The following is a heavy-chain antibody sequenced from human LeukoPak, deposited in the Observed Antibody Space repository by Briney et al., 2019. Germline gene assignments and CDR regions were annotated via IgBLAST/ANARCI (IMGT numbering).Heavy chain of an antibody. D-gene: IGHD5-18*01. J-gene: IGHJ4*02. Sequence: GGSLRLSCAASGFTFDDYAMHWVRQAPGKGLEWVSGISWNSGSIGYADSVKGRFTISRDNAKNSLYLQMNGLRAEDTALYYCAKASDTAMVTLFDYWGQGTLVTVSS. CDR2: ISWNSGSI. CDR3: AKASDTAMVTLFDY. V-gene: IGHV3-9*01. CDR1: GFTFDDYA.